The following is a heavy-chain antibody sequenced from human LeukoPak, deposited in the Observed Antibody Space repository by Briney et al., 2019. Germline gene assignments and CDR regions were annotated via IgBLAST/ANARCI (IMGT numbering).Heavy chain of an antibody. CDR3: ARLFYDSSGYYSSGAHYFDY. Sequence: ASVKVSCKASGYTFTSYGISWVRQAPGQGLEGMGWISAYNGNTNYAQKLQGRVTMTTDTSTSTAYMELRSLRSDDTAVYYCARLFYDSSGYYSSGAHYFDYWGQGTLVTVSS. J-gene: IGHJ4*02. D-gene: IGHD3-22*01. CDR2: ISAYNGNT. V-gene: IGHV1-18*01. CDR1: GYTFTSYG.